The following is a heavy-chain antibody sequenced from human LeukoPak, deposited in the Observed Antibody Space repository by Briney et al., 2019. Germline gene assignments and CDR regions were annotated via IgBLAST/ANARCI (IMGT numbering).Heavy chain of an antibody. D-gene: IGHD3-22*01. CDR1: GGSISSSSYY. V-gene: IGHV4-39*07. Sequence: SETLSLTCTVSGGSISSSSYYWGWIRQPPGKGLERIGSIYYSGSTYYNPSLKSRVTISVDTSKNQFSLKLSSVTAADTAVYYCARTTESYDRSGYWVYYFDYWGQGTLVTVSS. CDR3: ARTTESYDRSGYWVYYFDY. CDR2: IYYSGST. J-gene: IGHJ4*02.